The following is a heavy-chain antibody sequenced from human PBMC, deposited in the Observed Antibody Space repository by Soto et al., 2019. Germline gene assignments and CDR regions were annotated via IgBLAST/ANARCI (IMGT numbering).Heavy chain of an antibody. J-gene: IGHJ6*02. Sequence: SETLSLTCTVSGGSISRDYGSWIRQPPGKGLEWIGHISYSGTSNSNPSLKSRVNISIDTSKNQFSLRLTSMTVADTAVYYCSKGFYSGGAYGLGVWGQGTPVTVSS. CDR2: ISYSGTS. D-gene: IGHD3-10*01. V-gene: IGHV4-59*01. CDR3: SKGFYSGGAYGLGV. CDR1: GGSISRDY.